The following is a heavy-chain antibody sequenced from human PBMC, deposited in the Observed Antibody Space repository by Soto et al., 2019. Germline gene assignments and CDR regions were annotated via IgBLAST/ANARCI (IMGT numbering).Heavy chain of an antibody. V-gene: IGHV4-4*02. J-gene: IGHJ4*02. D-gene: IGHD3-10*01. Sequence: PSETLSLTCAVSGGSISSSNWWSWVRQPPGKGLEWIGEIYHSGSTNYNPSLKSRVTISVDKSKNQFSLKLSSVTAADTAVYYCARFYYYGSGSYYDDYWGQGTLVTVSS. CDR3: ARFYYYGSGSYYDDY. CDR2: IYHSGST. CDR1: GGSISSSNW.